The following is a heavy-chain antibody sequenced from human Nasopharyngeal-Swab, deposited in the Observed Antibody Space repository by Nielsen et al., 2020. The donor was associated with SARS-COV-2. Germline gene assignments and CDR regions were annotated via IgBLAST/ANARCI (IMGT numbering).Heavy chain of an antibody. CDR2: TSSTGDYI. CDR1: GLSVNMYT. Sequence: GRSLRPSCAASGLSVNMYTLNWVRHAPGNGLEWVSGTSSTGDYIYNAASVKGRFTTSRDNAKNSLYLQMNSLRAEDAAVSYCVRDTAAMFAYWGQGTLVTVSS. CDR3: VRDTAAMFAY. J-gene: IGHJ4*02. V-gene: IGHV3-21*01.